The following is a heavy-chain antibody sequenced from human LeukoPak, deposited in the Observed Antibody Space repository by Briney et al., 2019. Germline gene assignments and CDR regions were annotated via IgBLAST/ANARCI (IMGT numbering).Heavy chain of an antibody. D-gene: IGHD2-15*01. Sequence: PGGSLRLSCAAFGFTVSRNHMPWVRQAPGKGLEWVSIIYSGGSTYYADSVRGRFTISRDSSQNTLYLQMNGLRVEDTAVYYCVTLPTGDYWGQGTLVTVSS. J-gene: IGHJ4*02. CDR3: VTLPTGDY. CDR2: IYSGGST. V-gene: IGHV3-53*01. CDR1: GFTVSRNH.